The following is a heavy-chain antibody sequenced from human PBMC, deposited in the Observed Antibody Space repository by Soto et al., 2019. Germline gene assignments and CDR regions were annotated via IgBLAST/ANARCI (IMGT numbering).Heavy chain of an antibody. CDR3: AKGRVAGIAAAGRSYYFDY. CDR1: GFTFSRYG. CDR2: ISYDGSNK. V-gene: IGHV3-30*18. J-gene: IGHJ4*02. Sequence: ESGGGVVQPGRSLRLSCAASGFTFSRYGMHWVRQAPGKGLAWVAVISYDGSNKYYADAVKGRFTIPRDNSNNTLYLQMNGLGAEDTAVYYCAKGRVAGIAAAGRSYYFDYWGQGTLVNVS. D-gene: IGHD6-13*01.